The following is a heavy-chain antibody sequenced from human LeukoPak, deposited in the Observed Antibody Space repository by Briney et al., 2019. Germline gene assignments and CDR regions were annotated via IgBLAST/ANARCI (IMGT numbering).Heavy chain of an antibody. D-gene: IGHD3-10*01. V-gene: IGHV1-18*01. CDR1: GYTFTSYG. CDR2: ISAYNGNT. CDR3: ARDLGAASMVRGVPFDY. Sequence: ASVKVSCKASGYTFTSYGISWVRQAPGQGLEWMGWISAYNGNTNYAQKLQGRVTMTTDTSTSTAYMELRSLRSDDTAVYYCARDLGAASMVRGVPFDYWGQGTLVTVSS. J-gene: IGHJ4*02.